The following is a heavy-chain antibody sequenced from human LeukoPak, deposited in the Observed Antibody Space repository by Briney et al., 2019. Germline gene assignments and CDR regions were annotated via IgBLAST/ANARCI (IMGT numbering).Heavy chain of an antibody. CDR3: TRESGSSWYPFYMDV. CDR1: GFTFSSYA. D-gene: IGHD6-13*01. J-gene: IGHJ6*03. Sequence: GGSLRLSCAASGFTFSSYAMSWVRQAPGKGLEWVGFIRSKAYGRTTEYAASVKGRFTISRDDSKSIAYLQMNSLKTEDTAVYYCTRESGSSWYPFYMDVWGKGTTVTISS. CDR2: IRSKAYGRTT. V-gene: IGHV3-49*04.